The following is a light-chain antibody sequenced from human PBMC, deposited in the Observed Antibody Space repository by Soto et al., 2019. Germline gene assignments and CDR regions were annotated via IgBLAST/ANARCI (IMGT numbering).Light chain of an antibody. CDR1: QGINSY. CDR2: AAS. V-gene: IGKV1-9*01. Sequence: IQLTQSPSSLSASVGDRVTITCRASQGINSYLTWYQQKPGKAPKLLIYAASTLQSGVPSRFSGSGSGTDFTLTINRLEPEDFAPYYCQQYGSSPPTFGQGTKVDIK. CDR3: QQYGSSPPT. J-gene: IGKJ1*01.